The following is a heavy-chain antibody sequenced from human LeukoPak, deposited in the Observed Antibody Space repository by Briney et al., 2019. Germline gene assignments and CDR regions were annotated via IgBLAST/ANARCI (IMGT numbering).Heavy chain of an antibody. V-gene: IGHV4-59*12. J-gene: IGHJ4*02. CDR2: NCYSGSA. D-gene: IGHD3-22*01. CDR3: ARGNGFASGYPYFDY. CDR1: GVSISSYY. Sequence: SETLSLTCTVSGVSISSYYWSWIRQPPGKGLEWIGYNCYSGSANYNPSLKSRVTISVDTSKNQFSLKLSSVTAADTAVYFCARGNGFASGYPYFDYWGQGALVTVSS.